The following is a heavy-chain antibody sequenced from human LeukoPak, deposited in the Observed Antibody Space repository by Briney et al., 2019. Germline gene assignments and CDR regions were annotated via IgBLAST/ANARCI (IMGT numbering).Heavy chain of an antibody. CDR2: IYYSGST. CDR1: GGSISSYY. Sequence: PSETLSLTCTVSGGSISSYYGSWIRQPPGKGLEWIGYIYYSGSTNYNPSLKSRVTISVDTSKNQVSLKLSSVTAADTAVYYCAGSRIGYSDSSGFFDSWGQGTLVTVSS. D-gene: IGHD3-22*01. CDR3: AGSRIGYSDSSGFFDS. J-gene: IGHJ4*02. V-gene: IGHV4-59*12.